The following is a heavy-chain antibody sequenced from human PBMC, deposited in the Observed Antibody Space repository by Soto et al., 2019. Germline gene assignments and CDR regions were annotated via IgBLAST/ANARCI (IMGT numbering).Heavy chain of an antibody. CDR1: GYPFTSYG. CDR3: ARVKQFGWFDP. J-gene: IGHJ5*02. CDR2: ISAYNGDT. V-gene: IGHV1-18*01. Sequence: QVQVVQSGAEVKKPGASVKVSCKASGYPFTSYGINWVRQAPGQGLEWLGWISAYNGDTDYGQKFQGRVTMTTDTSTTTAYMELRSLRSDDTAVYYCARVKQFGWFDPWGQGTLVTVSS. D-gene: IGHD3-16*01.